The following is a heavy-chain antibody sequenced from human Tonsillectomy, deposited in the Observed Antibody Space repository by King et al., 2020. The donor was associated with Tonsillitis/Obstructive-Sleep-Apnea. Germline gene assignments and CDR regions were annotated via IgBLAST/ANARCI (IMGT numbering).Heavy chain of an antibody. CDR2: IYYSGST. J-gene: IGHJ4*02. CDR3: ARRSRGWYYDY. D-gene: IGHD6-19*01. CDR1: GGSISSYY. Sequence: VQLQESGPGLVKPSETLSLTCTVSGGSISSYYWSWIRQPPGKGLEWIGYIYYSGSTNYNPSLKSRVTISVDTSKNQFSLKLSSVTAADTAVYYCARRSRGWYYDYWGQGTLVTVSS. V-gene: IGHV4-59*08.